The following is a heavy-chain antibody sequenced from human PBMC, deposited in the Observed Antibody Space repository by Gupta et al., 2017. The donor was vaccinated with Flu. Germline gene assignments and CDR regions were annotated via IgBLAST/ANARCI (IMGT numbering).Heavy chain of an antibody. V-gene: IGHV3-49*02. Sequence: VRQAQGKGLEWVGFIRSNAYGGTTEYAASVKGRLTISRDDPKSIAYLQMNSLKTEDTAVYYCTRSVVGDTPAPSYAGWEIWGQGTRGTVSA. D-gene: IGHD1-26*01. J-gene: IGHJ3*02. CDR3: TRSVVGDTPAPSYAGWEI. CDR2: IRSNAYGGTT.